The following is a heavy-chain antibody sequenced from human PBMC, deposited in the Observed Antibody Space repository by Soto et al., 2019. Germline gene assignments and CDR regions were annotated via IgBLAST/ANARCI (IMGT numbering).Heavy chain of an antibody. Sequence: QVQLQESGPGLVKPSQTLSLTCTVSGGSISSGDYYWSWIRQPPGKGLEWIGYIYYTGRTYYNPSLGSRVSISADTSKNQFSLNLSLVTAADTAVFYCARASAVTTGAKFDYWGQGTLVTVSS. CDR1: GGSISSGDYY. D-gene: IGHD4-17*01. CDR2: IYYTGRT. CDR3: ARASAVTTGAKFDY. V-gene: IGHV4-30-4*01. J-gene: IGHJ4*02.